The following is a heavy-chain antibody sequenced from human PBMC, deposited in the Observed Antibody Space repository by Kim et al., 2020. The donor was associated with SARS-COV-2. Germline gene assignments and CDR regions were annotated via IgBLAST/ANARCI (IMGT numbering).Heavy chain of an antibody. CDR2: IYYSGST. Sequence: SETLSLTCTVSGCSISSGGYSWSWIRPHPGKGLEWIGYIYYSGSTYYNPSLKSRVTISVDTSKNQFSLKLSSVTAADTAVYYCARGPLRLTMIVVVTPWYFYRWGRGTLVTVSS. CDR3: ARGPLRLTMIVVVTPWYFYR. V-gene: IGHV4-31*03. CDR1: GCSISSGGYS. J-gene: IGHJ2*01. D-gene: IGHD3-22*01.